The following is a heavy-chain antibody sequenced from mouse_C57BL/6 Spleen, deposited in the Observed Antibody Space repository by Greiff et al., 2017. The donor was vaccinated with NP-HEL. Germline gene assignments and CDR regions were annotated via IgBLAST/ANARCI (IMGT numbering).Heavy chain of an antibody. CDR2: INPYNGGT. CDR3: ARSGLTTVVGDAMDY. CDR1: GYTFTDYY. J-gene: IGHJ4*01. D-gene: IGHD1-1*01. Sequence: EVQLQQSGPVLVKPGASVKMSCKASGYTFTDYYMNWVKQSHGKSLEWIGVINPYNGGTSYNQKFKGKATLTVEKSSSTAYMELNSLTSEDSAVYYCARSGLTTVVGDAMDYWGQGTSVTVSS. V-gene: IGHV1-19*01.